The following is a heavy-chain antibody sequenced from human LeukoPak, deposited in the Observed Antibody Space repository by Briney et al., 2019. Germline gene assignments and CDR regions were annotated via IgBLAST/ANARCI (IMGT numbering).Heavy chain of an antibody. V-gene: IGHV3-21*01. CDR3: ARPSRPYRSTEYFQH. J-gene: IGHJ1*01. CDR2: ISSRGNYI. CDR1: GLTFSGYS. D-gene: IGHD6-13*01. Sequence: PGGSLRLSCAASGLTFSGYSMNWVRQAPGKGLEWVSSISSRGNYIHYAHSVKGRLTISRDNAKNVLYVPMNSLRGGDQPVYYCARPSRPYRSTEYFQHWGQGTLVIVSS.